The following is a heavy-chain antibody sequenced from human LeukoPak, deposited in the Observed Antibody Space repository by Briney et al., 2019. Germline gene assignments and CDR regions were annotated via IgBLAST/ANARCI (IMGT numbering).Heavy chain of an antibody. CDR3: ARVRDDSSGYYPLDY. CDR1: GGSIRSSYYY. CDR2: INHSGST. J-gene: IGHJ4*02. V-gene: IGHV4-39*07. Sequence: SETLSLTCTVSGGSIRSSYYYWGWIRQPPGKGLEWIGEINHSGSTNYNPSLKSRVTISVDTSKNQFSLKLSSVTAADTAVYYCARVRDDSSGYYPLDYWGQGTLVTVSS. D-gene: IGHD3-22*01.